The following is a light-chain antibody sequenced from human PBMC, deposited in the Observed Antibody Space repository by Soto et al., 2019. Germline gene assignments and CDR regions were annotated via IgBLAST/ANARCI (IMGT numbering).Light chain of an antibody. CDR1: QSVSRH. V-gene: IGKV3-11*01. CDR2: DAS. CDR3: QQRNNWPPVT. J-gene: IGKJ4*01. Sequence: EIVLTQSPATLSLSPGERATLSCRASQSVSRHLAWYQQKPGQAPRLLIYDASNRATGIPARFSGSGSGTDFTLTISSLEPEDFSVYYCQQRNNWPPVTFGGGTKVEIK.